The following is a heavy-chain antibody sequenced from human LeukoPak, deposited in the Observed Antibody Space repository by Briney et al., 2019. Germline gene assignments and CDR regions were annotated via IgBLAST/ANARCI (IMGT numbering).Heavy chain of an antibody. D-gene: IGHD1-1*01. Sequence: SETLSLTCTVSGGSISSYYWNWIRQPPGKGLEWIGEIADGGSTSYNPSLESRVTMSVDTSKNQFSLKLRSAAAADTAVYYCARRERSSPVGYWGQGFRVTVSS. CDR1: GGSISSYY. J-gene: IGHJ4*02. V-gene: IGHV4-34*01. CDR3: ARRERSSPVGY. CDR2: IADGGST.